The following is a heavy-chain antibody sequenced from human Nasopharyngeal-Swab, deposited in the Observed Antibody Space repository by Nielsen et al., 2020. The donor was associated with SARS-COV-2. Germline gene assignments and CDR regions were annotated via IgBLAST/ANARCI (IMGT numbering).Heavy chain of an antibody. D-gene: IGHD2-2*01. Sequence: AGSLRLSCAASGFTFSSYSMNWVRQAPGKGLEWVSSISSSSSYIYYADSVKGRFTISRDNAKNSLYLQMNSLRVEDTAVYYCARVHCSRSSCSAPDYYYYYMDVWGKGTTVTVSS. V-gene: IGHV3-21*01. CDR3: ARVHCSRSSCSAPDYYYYYMDV. CDR2: ISSSSSYI. CDR1: GFTFSSYS. J-gene: IGHJ6*03.